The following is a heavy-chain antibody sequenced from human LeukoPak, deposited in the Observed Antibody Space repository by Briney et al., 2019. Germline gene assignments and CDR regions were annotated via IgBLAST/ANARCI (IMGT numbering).Heavy chain of an antibody. CDR1: GGSISSYY. Sequence: KPSETLSLTCTVSGGSISSYYWSWIRQPPGKGLEWIGYIYYSGSTNYNPSLKSRVTISVDTSKNQFSLKLSSVTAADTAVYYCARENVRTAAAFDIWGQGTMVTVSS. V-gene: IGHV4-59*01. CDR3: ARENVRTAAAFDI. D-gene: IGHD2-2*01. J-gene: IGHJ3*02. CDR2: IYYSGST.